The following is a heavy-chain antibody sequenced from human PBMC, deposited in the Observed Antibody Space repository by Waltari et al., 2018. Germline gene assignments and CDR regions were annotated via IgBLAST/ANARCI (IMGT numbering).Heavy chain of an antibody. D-gene: IGHD1-20*01. V-gene: IGHV4-38-2*02. CDR3: ARDTPAPRITGATSVDY. J-gene: IGHJ4*02. Sequence: QVQLPESGPGLVKPSETLSLTCAVSGYSISSCYYWGWIRQPPGKGLEWIGSIYHSGSTFYNPSLKSRVTISVDTSKNQFSLKLSSVTAADTAVYYCARDTPAPRITGATSVDYWGQGTLVTVSS. CDR1: GYSISSCYY. CDR2: IYHSGST.